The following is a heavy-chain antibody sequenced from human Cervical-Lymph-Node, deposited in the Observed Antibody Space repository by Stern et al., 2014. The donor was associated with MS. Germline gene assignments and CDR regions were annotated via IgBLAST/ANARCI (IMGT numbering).Heavy chain of an antibody. CDR1: GGSISNSTW. Sequence: QVQLQESGPGLVKPSGTLSLTCAVSGGSISNSTWRSWVRRPPGKGLEWIGKFNHSGTTNQNPSLKSRVTISIDKSANQFSLKLRSVTAADTAVYYCARKEGYYYYGMDVWGHGTTVTVSS. J-gene: IGHJ6*02. CDR3: ARKEGYYYYGMDV. V-gene: IGHV4-4*02. D-gene: IGHD6-13*01. CDR2: FNHSGTT.